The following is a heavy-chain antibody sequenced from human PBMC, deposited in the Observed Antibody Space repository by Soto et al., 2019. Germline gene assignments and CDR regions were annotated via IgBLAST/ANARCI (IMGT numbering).Heavy chain of an antibody. CDR3: VKELTGTTRTDY. J-gene: IGHJ4*02. D-gene: IGHD1-7*01. CDR1: GFTFSRYA. Sequence: EAQLLESGGGLVQPGGSLRLSCAVSGFTFSRYAMSWVRQAPGKGLEWVSGISGSSGSTYHAASVKGRFTISRDNSKNTLFLQMNSLRAEDTALYYCVKELTGTTRTDYWGQGALVTVSS. CDR2: ISGSSGST. V-gene: IGHV3-23*01.